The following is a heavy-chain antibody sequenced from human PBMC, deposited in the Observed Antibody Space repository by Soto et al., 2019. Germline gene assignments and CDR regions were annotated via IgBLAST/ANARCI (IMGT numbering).Heavy chain of an antibody. D-gene: IGHD3-3*01. Sequence: QVPLQESGPGLVKSSGTLSLTCAVSGVSISSSHWWTWVRQPPGKGLEWIGEIHYSGTTNYNPPLGGRVTISADKSRNQFSLILSSVTAADTAVYYCARCAYGSYTFGIDVWGQGTTVTVSS. J-gene: IGHJ6*02. CDR2: IHYSGTT. CDR3: ARCAYGSYTFGIDV. CDR1: GVSISSSHW. V-gene: IGHV4-4*02.